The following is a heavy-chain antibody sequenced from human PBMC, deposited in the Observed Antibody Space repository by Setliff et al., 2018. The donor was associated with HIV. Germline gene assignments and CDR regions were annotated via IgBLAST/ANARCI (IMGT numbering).Heavy chain of an antibody. Sequence: SETLSLTCAVSGYSIGSGSFWGWIRQPPGKGLEWIATIPHNGGTYYNPDPSLTGRVTISLDASKNQFSLKLAFVTAADTAVYHCAREREAWSAYDSWGQGTLVTVSS. CDR2: IPHNGGT. D-gene: IGHD3-3*01. CDR1: GYSIGSGSF. CDR3: AREREAWSAYDS. V-gene: IGHV4-38-2*02. J-gene: IGHJ5*02.